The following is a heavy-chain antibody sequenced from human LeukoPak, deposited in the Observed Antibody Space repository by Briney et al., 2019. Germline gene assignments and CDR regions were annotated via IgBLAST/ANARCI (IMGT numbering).Heavy chain of an antibody. CDR3: ARLNGGSGVRLIHQYYFDY. CDR1: GGSISSSSYY. CDR2: IYYSGST. V-gene: IGHV4-39*01. D-gene: IGHD3-10*01. Sequence: SETLSLTCTVSGGSISSSSYYWGWIRQPPGKGLEWIGSIYYSGSTYYNPSLKSRVTISVDTSKNQFSLKLSSVTAADTAVYYCARLNGGSGVRLIHQYYFDYWGQGTLVTVSS. J-gene: IGHJ4*02.